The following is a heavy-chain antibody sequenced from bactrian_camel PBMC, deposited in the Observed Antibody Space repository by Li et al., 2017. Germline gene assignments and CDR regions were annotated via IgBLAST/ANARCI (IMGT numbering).Heavy chain of an antibody. Sequence: HVQLVESGGGSVRTGGSLTLSCDASGYTYDTYCIGWFRQAPGKEREGVAAISTRTGTAYYADSVKGRFTISRDNIKNTVYLQMNSLKPEDAAMYYCAARKVARGSHFSLGRAPALRRDEYNFWGQGTQVTVS. CDR2: ISTRTGTA. CDR3: AARKVARGSHFSLGRAPALRRDEYNF. CDR1: GYTYDTYC. V-gene: IGHV3S61*01. D-gene: IGHD2*01. J-gene: IGHJ4*01.